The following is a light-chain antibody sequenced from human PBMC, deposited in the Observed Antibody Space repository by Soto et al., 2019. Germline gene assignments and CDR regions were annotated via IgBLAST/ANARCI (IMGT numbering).Light chain of an antibody. J-gene: IGKJ3*01. CDR1: QGIRND. CDR3: QQSYSSPFT. Sequence: ILMTQSPSSLSASVGDRVTITCRASQGIRNDLAWYQQKPGKAPKLMIYEASTLQSGVPSRFSGSGSGTDCTLTISSLQPEDVATYHCQQSYSSPFTLGPGTKVDIK. CDR2: EAS. V-gene: IGKV1-39*01.